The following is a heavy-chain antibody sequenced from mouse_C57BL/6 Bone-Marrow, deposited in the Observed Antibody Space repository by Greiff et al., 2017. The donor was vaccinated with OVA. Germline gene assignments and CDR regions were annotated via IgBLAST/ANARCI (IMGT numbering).Heavy chain of an antibody. CDR1: GFTFSSYG. CDR3: ARHGDYGSFFDY. Sequence: EVKLMESGGDLVKPGGSLKLSCAASGFTFSSYGMSWVRQTPDKRLEWVATISSGGSYTYYPDSVKGRFTISRDNAKNTLYLQRSSRKAEDTAMYYCARHGDYGSFFDYWGQGTTLTVSS. CDR2: ISSGGSYT. V-gene: IGHV5-6*01. D-gene: IGHD1-1*01. J-gene: IGHJ2*01.